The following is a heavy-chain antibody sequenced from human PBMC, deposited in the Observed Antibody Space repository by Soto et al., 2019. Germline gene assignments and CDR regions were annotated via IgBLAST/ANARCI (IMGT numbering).Heavy chain of an antibody. CDR3: ATLPYGGVHGYFDY. V-gene: IGHV1-69*01. D-gene: IGHD2-8*02. CDR2: IIPIIGTA. CDR1: GGTFTSYA. J-gene: IGHJ4*02. Sequence: QVQLVQSGAEVKKPGSSVKVSCKASGGTFTSYAITWVRQAPGQGLEWMGRIIPIIGTANYAQKFQDRVTIIADESTNTAFMELSNLRYEDTAVYYCATLPYGGVHGYFDYWGQGTLVTVSS.